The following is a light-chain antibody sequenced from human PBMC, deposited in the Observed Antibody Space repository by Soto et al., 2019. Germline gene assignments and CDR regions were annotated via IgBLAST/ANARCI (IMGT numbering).Light chain of an antibody. J-gene: IGKJ2*01. CDR3: QQYKRLYS. CDR1: ESIGSS. CDR2: RAS. V-gene: IGKV3-15*01. Sequence: EIVMTQSPATLSVSPGDRATLSCRASESIGSSLAWYQHKPGQPPRLLIQRASTRATGVPARFSGGGSGTDFTLTISSLQSEGVAVYYCQQYKRLYSFGQGTKLEIK.